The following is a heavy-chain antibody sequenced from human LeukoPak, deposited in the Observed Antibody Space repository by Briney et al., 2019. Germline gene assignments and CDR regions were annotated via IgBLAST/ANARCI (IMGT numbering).Heavy chain of an antibody. J-gene: IGHJ5*02. CDR1: GYSFTMYG. V-gene: IGHV1-18*01. CDR2: ISGFNAYT. Sequence: ASVKVSCKASGYSFTMYGISWVRQAPGQGLEWMGWISGFNAYTNYAQKLQGRVTMTTDTSTSTAYMEVRGLRSDDTAVYYCARDHWSHYYGSGGENYFDPWGQGTLVTVSS. CDR3: ARDHWSHYYGSGGENYFDP. D-gene: IGHD3-10*01.